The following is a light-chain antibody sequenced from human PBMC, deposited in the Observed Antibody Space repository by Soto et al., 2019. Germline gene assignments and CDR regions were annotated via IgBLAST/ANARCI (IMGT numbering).Light chain of an antibody. V-gene: IGKV3-15*01. Sequence: EIVMTQSPATLSVSPGERATLSCRASQSVSSILAWYQQRPGQAPRLLIYGASTRATGIPARLSGSGSGTEFTLTISSLQSEDFAVYYCQQDNNWPFTFGQGTKLEIK. J-gene: IGKJ2*01. CDR3: QQDNNWPFT. CDR2: GAS. CDR1: QSVSSI.